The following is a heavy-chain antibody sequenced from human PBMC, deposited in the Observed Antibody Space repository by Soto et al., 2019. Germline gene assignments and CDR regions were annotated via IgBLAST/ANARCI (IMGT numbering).Heavy chain of an antibody. CDR3: ARVSGIYYYGMDV. J-gene: IGHJ6*02. V-gene: IGHV4-34*01. CDR1: GGSFSGYY. Sequence: SSETLSLTCAVSGGSFSGYYWSWIRQPPGKGLEWIGEINHSGSTNYNPSLKSRVTISVDTSKNQFSLRLSSVTAADTAVYYCARVSGIYYYGMDVWGQGTTVTVSS. CDR2: INHSGST. D-gene: IGHD3-10*01.